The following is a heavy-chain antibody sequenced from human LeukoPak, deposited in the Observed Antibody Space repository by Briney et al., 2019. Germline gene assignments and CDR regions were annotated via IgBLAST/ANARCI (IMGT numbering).Heavy chain of an antibody. D-gene: IGHD3-22*01. V-gene: IGHV4-59*01. CDR3: ARVRDYYYDNCGYYDY. CDR2: IYYSGNT. J-gene: IGHJ4*02. Sequence: SETLSLTCTVSGGSIGGYFWTWIRQAPRKGLEWIGHIYYSGNTNYDPSLKNRVSISVDTSKNQISLKLTSVTSADTAKYYCARVRDYYYDNCGYYDYWGQGTLVTVSS. CDR1: GGSIGGYF.